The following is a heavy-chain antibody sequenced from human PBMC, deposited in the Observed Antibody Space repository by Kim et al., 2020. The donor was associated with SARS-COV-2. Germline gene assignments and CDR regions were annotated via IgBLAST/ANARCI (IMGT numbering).Heavy chain of an antibody. Sequence: SQTLSLTCAISGDSVSSNSGAWNWIRQSPSRGLEWLGRTYYRSNWYNDYAISVRSRIIINPDTSKNQFSLQLNSVTPEDTAMYFCVRELLWFGEFRWFDFWGQGTLVTVSS. J-gene: IGHJ4*02. CDR1: GDSVSSNSGA. D-gene: IGHD3-10*01. CDR2: TYYRSNWYN. CDR3: VRELLWFGEFRWFDF. V-gene: IGHV6-1*01.